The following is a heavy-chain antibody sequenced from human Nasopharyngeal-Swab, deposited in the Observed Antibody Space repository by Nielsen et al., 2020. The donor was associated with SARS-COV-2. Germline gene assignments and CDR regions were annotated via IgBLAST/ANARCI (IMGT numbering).Heavy chain of an antibody. V-gene: IGHV3-23*01. Sequence: VRQAPGKGLEWVSAISGSAGATYYADSVKGRFTISRANSKNTVYLQMNSLRAEDAAVYYCAKFKPIVTTPRDFDYWGQGTLVTVSS. D-gene: IGHD5-12*01. CDR3: AKFKPIVTTPRDFDY. J-gene: IGHJ4*02. CDR2: ISGSAGAT.